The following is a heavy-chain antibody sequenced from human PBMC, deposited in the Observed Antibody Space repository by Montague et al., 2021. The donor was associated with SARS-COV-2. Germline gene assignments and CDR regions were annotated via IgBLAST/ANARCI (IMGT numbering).Heavy chain of an antibody. CDR2: ISYTGST. J-gene: IGHJ5*02. Sequence: SETLSLTCSVSGDSMSGSNSYWGWIRQPPGKGLESIGSISYTGSTSYNAFLKSRVTISVDTSKNEFSLRLSSVTASDTAVYYCARLYIQKTLVGASRRRWFDPWGQGTLVTVSS. D-gene: IGHD1-26*01. CDR1: GDSMSGSNSY. V-gene: IGHV4-39*01. CDR3: ARLYIQKTLVGASRRRWFDP.